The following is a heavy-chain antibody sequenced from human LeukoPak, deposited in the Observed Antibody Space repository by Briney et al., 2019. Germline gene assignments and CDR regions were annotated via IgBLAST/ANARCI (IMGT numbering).Heavy chain of an antibody. CDR1: GFTFSHYG. V-gene: IGHV3-30*02. Sequence: HTGGSLRLSCAASGFTFSHYGMHWVRQAPGKGLEWVAFVRYHGNNKDYTESVKGRFTISRDNSKNTLYLQMNSLRAEDTAVYYCAKDGVPWGRYFDWLLKVPGYYGMDVWGQGTTVTVSS. CDR3: AKDGVPWGRYFDWLLKVPGYYGMDV. CDR2: VRYHGNNK. D-gene: IGHD3-9*01. J-gene: IGHJ6*02.